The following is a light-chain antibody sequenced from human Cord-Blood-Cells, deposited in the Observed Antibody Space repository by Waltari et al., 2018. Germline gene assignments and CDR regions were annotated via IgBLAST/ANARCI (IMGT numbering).Light chain of an antibody. CDR3: QQSYSTPCT. Sequence: DIQMTQSPSSLSASVGDRVTITCRAGQSISSYLNWYQQKPGKSPKLLIYAASSLQSGVPSRFSGSGSGTDFTLTISSLQPEDFATYYCQQSYSTPCTFGPGTKGDIK. CDR1: QSISSY. V-gene: IGKV1-39*01. J-gene: IGKJ3*01. CDR2: AAS.